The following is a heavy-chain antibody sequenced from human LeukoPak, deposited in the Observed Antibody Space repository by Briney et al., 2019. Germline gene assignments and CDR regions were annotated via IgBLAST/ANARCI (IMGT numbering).Heavy chain of an antibody. CDR3: TRDASGDTSSGPRMDV. D-gene: IGHD1-26*01. CDR1: RFPFRGYG. CDR2: KKPDGSEK. J-gene: IGHJ6*02. Sequence: GGSLRLPCEASRFPFRGYGMHWPPEPPGKGREWVAMKKPDGSEKYYVDSVKGLFTISRDNAKNSLYLQMTSLRAEDTAVYYCTRDASGDTSSGPRMDVWGQGTMVTVS. V-gene: IGHV3-7*03.